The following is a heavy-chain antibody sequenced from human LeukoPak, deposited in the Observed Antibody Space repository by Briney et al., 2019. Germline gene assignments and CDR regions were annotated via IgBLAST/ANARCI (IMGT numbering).Heavy chain of an antibody. Sequence: GGSLRLSCAASGFTFSSYWMHWVRQAPGKGLVWVSRINSDGSSTSYADSVKGRFTISRDNAKNTLYLQMNSLRAEDTAVYYCAGEVERDYSRFDPWGQGTLVTVSS. V-gene: IGHV3-74*01. D-gene: IGHD2-15*01. CDR1: GFTFSSYW. CDR3: AGEVERDYSRFDP. J-gene: IGHJ5*02. CDR2: INSDGSST.